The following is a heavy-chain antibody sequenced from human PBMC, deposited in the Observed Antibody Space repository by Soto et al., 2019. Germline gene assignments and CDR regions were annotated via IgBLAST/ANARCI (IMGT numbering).Heavy chain of an antibody. CDR3: ARGKTYFDY. CDR1: GFTFSGDG. CDR2: IWYDRINN. Sequence: GGSLRLSCAASGFTFSGDGMHWVRQAPGKGLEWVAVIWYDRINNYYADSVKGRFTISRDNSKNKLYLQMNSLRAEDTAVYYCARGKTYFDYWGQGTLVTVSS. J-gene: IGHJ4*02. V-gene: IGHV3-33*08.